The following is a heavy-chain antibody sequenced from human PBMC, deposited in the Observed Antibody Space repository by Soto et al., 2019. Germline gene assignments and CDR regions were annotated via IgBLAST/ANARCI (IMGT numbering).Heavy chain of an antibody. Sequence: SETLSLTCTVSGGSISSSSYYWGWIRQPPGKGLEWIGSIYYSGSTYYNPSLKSRVTISVDTSKNQFSLKLSSVTAADTAVYYCASQPLTIIGVVRGVDYWGQGTLVTVSS. CDR2: IYYSGST. D-gene: IGHD3-3*01. CDR1: GGSISSSSYY. J-gene: IGHJ4*02. V-gene: IGHV4-39*01. CDR3: ASQPLTIIGVVRGVDY.